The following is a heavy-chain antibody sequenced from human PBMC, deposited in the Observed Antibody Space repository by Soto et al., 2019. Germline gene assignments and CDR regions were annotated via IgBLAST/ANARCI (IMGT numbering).Heavy chain of an antibody. J-gene: IGHJ4*01. CDR2: IYPGDSDT. V-gene: IGHV5-51*01. CDR1: GYTFTNHW. CDR3: ARQSTSARKGV. Sequence: ELQKVGYNGSGYTFTNHWSDWVRQMPGKGLEWVGIIYPGDSDTRYSPSFGGHVTISVDKSISTAFLHWNSLKSSDNAIYYCARQSTSARKGVWGQATLAT.